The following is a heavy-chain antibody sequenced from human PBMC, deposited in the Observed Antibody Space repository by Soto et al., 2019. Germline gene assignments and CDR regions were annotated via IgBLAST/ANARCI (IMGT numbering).Heavy chain of an antibody. Sequence: SVKVSCKASGGTFSSFAVSWVRQAPGQGLEWMGRILPMLHTTNYAQKFQDRLTITAATSTNTAYMDLRSLRSEDTAVYFCAREGSTSSSTHSFLYSWGQGPLVTVSS. D-gene: IGHD6-6*01. CDR1: GGTFSSFA. V-gene: IGHV1-69*10. CDR2: ILPMLHTT. J-gene: IGHJ4*02. CDR3: AREGSTSSSTHSFLYS.